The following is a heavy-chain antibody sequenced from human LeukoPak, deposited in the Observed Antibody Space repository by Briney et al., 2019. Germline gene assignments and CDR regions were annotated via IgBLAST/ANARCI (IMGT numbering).Heavy chain of an antibody. CDR1: GFTFSSYA. CDR3: ARDRGRYYDSRGFYWGYYFDS. J-gene: IGHJ4*02. D-gene: IGHD3-22*01. V-gene: IGHV3-30-3*01. CDR2: ISYDGSNK. Sequence: GGSLRLSCAASGFTFSSYAMHWVRQAPGKGLGWVAVISYDGSNKYYADSVKGRFTISRDNSKDTLYLQMSSVRVDDTAVYYCARDRGRYYDSRGFYWGYYFDSWGQGILVTVST.